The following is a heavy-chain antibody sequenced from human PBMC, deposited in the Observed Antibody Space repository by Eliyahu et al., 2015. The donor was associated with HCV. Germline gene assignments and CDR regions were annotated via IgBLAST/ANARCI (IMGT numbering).Heavy chain of an antibody. CDR3: ARDQKEMGSAWGRLGPMDV. V-gene: IGHV3-33*01. CDR2: IWYDGSNK. Sequence: SNYGMHWVRQAPGKGLEWVAVIWYDGSNKYYADSVKGRFTISRDNSKNTLYLQMNSLRAEDTAVYYCARDQKEMGSAWGRLGPMDVWGQGTTVTVSS. D-gene: IGHD3-16*01. CDR1: SNYG. J-gene: IGHJ6*02.